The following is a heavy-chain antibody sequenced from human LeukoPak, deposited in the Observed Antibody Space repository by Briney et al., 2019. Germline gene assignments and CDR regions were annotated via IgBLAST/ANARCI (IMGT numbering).Heavy chain of an antibody. Sequence: SETLSLTCAVYGGSFSGYYWSWIRQPPGKGLEWIGEINHSGSTNYNPPLKSRVTISVDTSKNQFSLKLSSVTAADTVVYYCASTTYYYDSSGYTGFDYWGQGTLVTVSS. CDR3: ASTTYYYDSSGYTGFDY. J-gene: IGHJ4*02. V-gene: IGHV4-34*01. CDR1: GGSFSGYY. CDR2: INHSGST. D-gene: IGHD3-22*01.